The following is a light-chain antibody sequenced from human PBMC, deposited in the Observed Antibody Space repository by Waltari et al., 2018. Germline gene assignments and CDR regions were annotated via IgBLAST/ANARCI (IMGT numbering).Light chain of an antibody. V-gene: IGLV1-44*01. CDR2: TNN. J-gene: IGLJ3*02. Sequence: SCSGSRSNIGSNSVSWYQQVPGPAPKLIIFTNNQRSSGVPDRFSASKSGTSASLAISGLQSEDEADYYCASWDDTLNGLWVFGGGTSLTVL. CDR3: ASWDDTLNGLWV. CDR1: RSNIGSNS.